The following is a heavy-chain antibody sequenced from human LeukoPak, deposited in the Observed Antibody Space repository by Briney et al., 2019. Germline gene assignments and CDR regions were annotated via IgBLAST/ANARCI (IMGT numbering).Heavy chain of an antibody. Sequence: SETLSLTCAVYGGSFSGYYWSWIRQPPGKGLEWIGEIHHSGSTNYNPSLKSRVTISVDTSKNQFSLKLNSVTAADTAVYYCARRRGSSWYERDNWFDPWGQGTLVTVSS. D-gene: IGHD6-13*01. V-gene: IGHV4-34*01. J-gene: IGHJ5*02. CDR2: IHHSGST. CDR3: ARRRGSSWYERDNWFDP. CDR1: GGSFSGYY.